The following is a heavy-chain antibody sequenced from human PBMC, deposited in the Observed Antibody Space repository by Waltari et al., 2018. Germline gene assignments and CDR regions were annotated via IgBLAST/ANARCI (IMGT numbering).Heavy chain of an antibody. CDR3: ARDSRGAYYYYYGMDV. V-gene: IGHV1-46*01. CDR2: INPSGGST. D-gene: IGHD3-10*01. J-gene: IGHJ6*02. Sequence: QVQLVQSGAEVKKPGASVKVSCKASGYTFTSYYMHWVRQAPGQGLEWMGIINPSGGSTRYAQKFQGRVTMTRDTSTSTVYMDLSSLRSEDTAVYYCARDSRGAYYYYYGMDVWGQGTTVTVSS. CDR1: GYTFTSYY.